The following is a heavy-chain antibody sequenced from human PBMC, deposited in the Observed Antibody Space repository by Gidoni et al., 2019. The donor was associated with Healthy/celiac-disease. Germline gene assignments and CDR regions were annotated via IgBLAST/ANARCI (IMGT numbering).Heavy chain of an antibody. V-gene: IGHV4-30-4*01. CDR1: GGPISSGDYY. J-gene: IGHJ6*02. CDR3: ASDLDLAAPYYYYGMDV. Sequence: QVQLQESGPGLVKPSQTLSLTCTVSGGPISSGDYYWSWIRQPPGKGLEWIGYIYYSGSTYYTPSLKSRVTISVDTSKNQFSLKLSSVTAADTAVYYCASDLDLAAPYYYYGMDVWGQGTTVTVSS. D-gene: IGHD6-19*01. CDR2: IYYSGST.